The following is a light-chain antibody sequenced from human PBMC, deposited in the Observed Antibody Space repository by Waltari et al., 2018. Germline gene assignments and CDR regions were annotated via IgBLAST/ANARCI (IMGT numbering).Light chain of an antibody. V-gene: IGKV1-5*03. Sequence: DIQMTQSPSTLSASVGDRVTITCRASQRFCNAMAWYQQKPGKAPKLLIYRASTLEIGVPSRFSGSGSGKDFILTISSLQPDDFATYYCQQYATYPRTFAQGTKVEVK. CDR1: QRFCNA. CDR3: QQYATYPRT. CDR2: RAS. J-gene: IGKJ1*01.